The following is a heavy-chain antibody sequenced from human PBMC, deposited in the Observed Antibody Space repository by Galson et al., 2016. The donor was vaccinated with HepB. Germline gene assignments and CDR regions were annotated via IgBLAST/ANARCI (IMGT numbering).Heavy chain of an antibody. Sequence: SLRLSCAASGFTFDDYAMHWVRQAPGKGLEWVSGINWNGDYTGYADSVKGRFTISRDNAKTSLYLQMNSLRAEDTALYYCAKARGSGSSHNWFDPWGQGTLVTVSS. D-gene: IGHD3-10*01. V-gene: IGHV3-9*01. CDR3: AKARGSGSSHNWFDP. J-gene: IGHJ5*02. CDR1: GFTFDDYA. CDR2: INWNGDYT.